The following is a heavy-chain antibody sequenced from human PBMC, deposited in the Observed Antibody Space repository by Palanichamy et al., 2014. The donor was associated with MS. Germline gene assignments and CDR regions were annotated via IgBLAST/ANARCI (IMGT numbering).Heavy chain of an antibody. J-gene: IGHJ4*02. CDR3: ARQDYSYPNY. Sequence: QVQLVESGGSVVQPGRSLRLSCAASGFTFSNYAMHWVRQAPGKGLECVAVISYDGTNKYYADSVTGRFTISRDNSKSTLYLQMNSLRGEDTAVYYCARQDYSYPNYWGQGTLVTVSS. CDR1: GFTFSNYA. V-gene: IGHV3-30*04. D-gene: IGHD5-18*01. CDR2: ISYDGTNK.